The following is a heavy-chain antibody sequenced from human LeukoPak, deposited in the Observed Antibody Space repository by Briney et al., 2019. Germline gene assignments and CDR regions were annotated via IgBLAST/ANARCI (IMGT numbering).Heavy chain of an antibody. J-gene: IGHJ4*02. V-gene: IGHV4-39*01. D-gene: IGHD5-24*01. CDR1: GGSISSSSYY. Sequence: PSDTLSLTCTVSGGSISSSSYYWDWIRQPPGKGLEWIGSIYYSGSTYYNPSLKSRVTMSVDTSKKQLSLKLSSVTAADTAVYYCARQDDYNFDYWGQGTLVTVSS. CDR2: IYYSGST. CDR3: ARQDDYNFDY.